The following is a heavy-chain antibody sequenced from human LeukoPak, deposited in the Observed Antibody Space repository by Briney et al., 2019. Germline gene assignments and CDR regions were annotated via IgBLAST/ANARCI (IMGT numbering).Heavy chain of an antibody. V-gene: IGHV4-34*01. D-gene: IGHD6-19*01. Sequence: SETLSLTCTVSGGSVSSYFWSWIRQPPGKGLEWIGEINHSGSTNYNPSLKSRVTISVDTSKNQFSLKLSSVTAADTAVYYCARGMYSSGWQYYYYYGMDVWGQGTTVTVSS. CDR2: INHSGST. J-gene: IGHJ6*02. CDR3: ARGMYSSGWQYYYYYGMDV. CDR1: GGSVSSYF.